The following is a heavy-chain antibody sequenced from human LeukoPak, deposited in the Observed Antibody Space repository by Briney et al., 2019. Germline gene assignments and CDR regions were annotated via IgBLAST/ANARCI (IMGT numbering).Heavy chain of an antibody. CDR1: GFTFTGHS. CDR3: AREKQSGGTPFDY. D-gene: IGHD1-26*01. CDR2: VANDEKTT. V-gene: IGHV3-30*04. Sequence: GGSLRLSCVASGFTFTGHSMHWVRQAPGKGLEGVAVVANDEKTTFYADSLKGRFTVSRDNPKNTVYLQMNSLRDEDTAVYYCAREKQSGGTPFDYWGQGSLVTVSS. J-gene: IGHJ4*02.